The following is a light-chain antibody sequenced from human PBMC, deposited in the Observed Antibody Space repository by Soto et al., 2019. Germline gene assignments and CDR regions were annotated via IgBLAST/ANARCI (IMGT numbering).Light chain of an antibody. V-gene: IGLV7-43*01. CDR2: SAD. CDR3: LLYFGGAQI. Sequence: QTVVTQEPSLTVSPGGTVTLTCASSTGAVTNDNYPNWLQQKPGQAPRGLIYSADNRHSWTPARFSGSLLGGKAALTLSGVQPEDEGDYYCLLYFGGAQIFGGGTKVTVL. CDR1: TGAVTNDNY. J-gene: IGLJ2*01.